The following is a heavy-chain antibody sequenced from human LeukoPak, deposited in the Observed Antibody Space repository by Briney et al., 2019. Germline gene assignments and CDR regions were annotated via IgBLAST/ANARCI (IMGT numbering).Heavy chain of an antibody. CDR2: MNPNSGNT. Sequence: ASVKVSCKASGYTFTSYDINWVRQATGQGLEWMGWMNPNSGNTSYAQKFQGRVTMTRDTSTSTVYMELSSLRSEDTAVYYCARSVGPTYYYDSSGYYYGYWGQGTLVTVSS. CDR1: GYTFTSYD. D-gene: IGHD3-22*01. J-gene: IGHJ4*02. CDR3: ARSVGPTYYYDSSGYYYGY. V-gene: IGHV1-8*01.